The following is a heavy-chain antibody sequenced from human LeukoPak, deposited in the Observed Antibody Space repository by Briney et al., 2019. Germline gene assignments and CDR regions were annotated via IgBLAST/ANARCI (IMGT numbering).Heavy chain of an antibody. V-gene: IGHV4-59*01. Sequence: TSETLSLTCTVSGGSISSYYWSWIRQPPGKGLECIGYIYYSGSTNYNPSLKSRVTISVDTSRNQFSLKLSSVTAADTAVYYCAREQKEIDYWGQGTLVTVSS. CDR3: AREQKEIDY. CDR2: IYYSGST. CDR1: GGSISSYY. J-gene: IGHJ4*02.